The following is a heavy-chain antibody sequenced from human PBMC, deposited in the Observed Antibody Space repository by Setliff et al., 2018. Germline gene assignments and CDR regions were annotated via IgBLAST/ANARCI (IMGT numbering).Heavy chain of an antibody. CDR1: VYSISRDCH. CDR3: ARHRAVAGAYDFDF. CDR2: IYYSGNT. J-gene: IGHJ4*02. V-gene: IGHV4-38-2*01. D-gene: IGHD6-19*01. Sequence: SETLSLTCAVSVYSISRDCHWGWIRQPPGKGLEWIGSIYYSGNTYYNASLKGRVTISGDTSKNQFSLKLTAVTAADTAIYYCARHRAVAGAYDFDFWGQG.